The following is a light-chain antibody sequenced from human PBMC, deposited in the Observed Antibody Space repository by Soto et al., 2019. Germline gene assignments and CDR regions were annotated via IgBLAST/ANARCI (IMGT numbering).Light chain of an antibody. V-gene: IGKV3-20*01. CDR3: QQYGSSSYT. CDR1: QSVSSSY. J-gene: IGKJ2*01. CDR2: DAS. Sequence: EIVLTQSPGTLSLSPGERATLSCRASQSVSSSYLAWHQQKPGQAPRLLIYDASSRATGIPDRFSGSGSGTDFTLTISRLEPEDFAVYYCQQYGSSSYTFGQGTKLEIK.